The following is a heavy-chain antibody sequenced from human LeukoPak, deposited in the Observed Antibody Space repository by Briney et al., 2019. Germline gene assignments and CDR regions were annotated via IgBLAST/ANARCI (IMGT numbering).Heavy chain of an antibody. Sequence: PSETLSLTCTVSGDSMNEYYWSWVRQPPGKGLELIGYVFYTGRTNYRPSLKNRVTISLDTSKNQFSLRLSSVTAADTAVYYCARYGYYAYDYWGQGNLVTVSS. J-gene: IGHJ4*02. CDR1: GDSMNEYY. V-gene: IGHV4-59*01. D-gene: IGHD3-3*01. CDR2: VFYTGRT. CDR3: ARYGYYAYDY.